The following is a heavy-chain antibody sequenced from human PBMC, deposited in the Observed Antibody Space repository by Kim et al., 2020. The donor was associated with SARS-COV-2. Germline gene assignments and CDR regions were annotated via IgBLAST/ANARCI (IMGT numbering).Heavy chain of an antibody. J-gene: IGHJ6*02. CDR2: IIPIFGTA. CDR1: GGTFSSYA. V-gene: IGHV1-69*13. CDR3: ARALDSSHYDSSGYPYYYYGMDV. D-gene: IGHD3-22*01. Sequence: SVKVSCKASGGTFSSYAISWVRQAPGQGLEWLGGIIPIFGTANYAQKFQGRFTITADESTSKAYMELSSLRSEDTAVYYCARALDSSHYDSSGYPYYYYGMDVWGQGTTVTVSS.